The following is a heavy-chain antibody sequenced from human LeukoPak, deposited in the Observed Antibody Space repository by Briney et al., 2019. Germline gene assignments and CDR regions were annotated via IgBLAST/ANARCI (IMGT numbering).Heavy chain of an antibody. D-gene: IGHD1-1*01. CDR1: GYTFTGYY. CDR2: INPNSGGT. V-gene: IGHV1-2*02. CDR3: ASTTGTTQSDAFDI. J-gene: IGHJ3*02. Sequence: ASVKVSCKASGYTFTGYYMHWVRQAPGQGVEWMGWINPNSGGTNYAQKFQGRVTMTRDTSISTAYMELSRLRSDDTAVYYCASTTGTTQSDAFDIWGQGTMVTVSS.